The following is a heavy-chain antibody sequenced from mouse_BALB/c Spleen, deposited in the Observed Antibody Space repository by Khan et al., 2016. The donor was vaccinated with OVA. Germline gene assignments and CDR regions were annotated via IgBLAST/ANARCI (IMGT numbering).Heavy chain of an antibody. CDR2: ISYSGST. CDR1: GYSITSDYA. V-gene: IGHV3-2*02. J-gene: IGHJ2*01. CDR3: ARSIMAN. Sequence: EVQLQESGPGLVKPSQSLSLTCTVTGYSITSDYAWNWIRQFPGNKLEWMGYISYSGSTSYNPSLKSRISITRDTSKNQFFLQLNSETTEDTATYYGARSIMANWGQGTTLTVSS.